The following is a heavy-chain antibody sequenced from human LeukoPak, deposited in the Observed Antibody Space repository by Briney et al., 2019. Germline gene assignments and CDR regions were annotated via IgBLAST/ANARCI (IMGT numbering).Heavy chain of an antibody. Sequence: GGFLRLSCAASGFTFSSYAMHWVRQAPGKGLEWVAIISYDGSNKYYADSVKGRFTISRDNSKNTLYLQMNSLRAEDTAVYYCARGFSYGKNYYFDYWGQGTLVTVSS. J-gene: IGHJ4*02. V-gene: IGHV3-30-3*01. D-gene: IGHD5-18*01. CDR2: ISYDGSNK. CDR3: ARGFSYGKNYYFDY. CDR1: GFTFSSYA.